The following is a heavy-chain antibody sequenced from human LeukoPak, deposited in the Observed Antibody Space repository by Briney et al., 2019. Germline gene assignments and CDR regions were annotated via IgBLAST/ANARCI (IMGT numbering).Heavy chain of an antibody. CDR3: ARTPPQDPTRYCSGGSCYSVGGLYYFDY. J-gene: IGHJ4*02. CDR2: IYTSGST. CDR1: GVSISSYY. D-gene: IGHD2-15*01. V-gene: IGHV4-4*07. Sequence: PSETLSLTCTVSGVSISSYYWSWIRQPAGKGLEWLGRIYTSGSTNYNPSLKSRVTMSVDTSKNQFSLKLSSVTAADTAVYYCARTPPQDPTRYCSGGSCYSVGGLYYFDYWGQGTLVTVSS.